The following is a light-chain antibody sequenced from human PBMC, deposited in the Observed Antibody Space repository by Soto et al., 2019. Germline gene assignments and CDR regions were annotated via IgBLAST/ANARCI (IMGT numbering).Light chain of an antibody. J-gene: IGKJ2*01. Sequence: EILMTQSPATLSLSSGERATLSCRASQSVTSKSLAWYQQRPGQAPRLLIYGTTTRATGIPDRFSGSGSGTDFTLIISRLQPEEFAMYYCQQYGSSPYTFGQGTRLEIK. CDR3: QQYGSSPYT. CDR1: QSVTSKS. V-gene: IGKV3-20*01. CDR2: GTT.